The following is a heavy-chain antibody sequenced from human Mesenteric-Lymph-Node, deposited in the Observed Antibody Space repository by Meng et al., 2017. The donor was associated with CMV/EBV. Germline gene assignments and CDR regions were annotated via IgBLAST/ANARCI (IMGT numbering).Heavy chain of an antibody. Sequence: SETLSLTCTVSDGSMNNYYWSWIRQAPGKGLEWIGYIYNSVSTNYNPSLKSRVTISVDTSKNQFSLKLTSVTAADTAVYYCARDQPADYWGQGTLVTVSS. CDR2: IYNSVST. V-gene: IGHV4-59*01. CDR1: DGSMNNYY. J-gene: IGHJ4*02. CDR3: ARDQPADY.